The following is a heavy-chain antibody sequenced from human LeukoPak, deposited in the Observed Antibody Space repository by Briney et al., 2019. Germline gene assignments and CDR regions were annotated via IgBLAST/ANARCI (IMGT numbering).Heavy chain of an antibody. Sequence: GGSLRLSCAASGFTFSTYTMKWVRQAPGKGLEWVSSISRSSSYMYYADSMKGRFTISRDNAKNSLYLQMNSLRAEDAAVYYCAREGSSYHDSNGPGNYWGQGTLVTVSS. V-gene: IGHV3-21*01. CDR1: GFTFSTYT. J-gene: IGHJ4*02. CDR3: AREGSSYHDSNGPGNY. CDR2: ISRSSSYM. D-gene: IGHD3-22*01.